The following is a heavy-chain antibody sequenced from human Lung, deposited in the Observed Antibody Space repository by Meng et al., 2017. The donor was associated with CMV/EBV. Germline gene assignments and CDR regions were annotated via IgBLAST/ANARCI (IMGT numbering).Heavy chain of an antibody. CDR2: IRVYTGDP. J-gene: IGHJ5*02. Sequence: YTFDSCGVYWVRPAPGPGLESMGWIRVYTGDPTSSQEFHVRVTLTPATSTSTASMELRSLRSDDTAVYYCARRGPSYCGVDCLAWFDPWGQGTLVTVSS. CDR1: YTFDSCG. CDR3: ARRGPSYCGVDCLAWFDP. V-gene: IGHV1-18*01. D-gene: IGHD2-21*01.